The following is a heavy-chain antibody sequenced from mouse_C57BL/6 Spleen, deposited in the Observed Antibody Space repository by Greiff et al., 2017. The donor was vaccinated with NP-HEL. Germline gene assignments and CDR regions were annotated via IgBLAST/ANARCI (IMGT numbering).Heavy chain of an antibody. J-gene: IGHJ2*01. CDR3: ARGTAQGHYFDY. D-gene: IGHD3-2*02. CDR2: IDPSDSET. CDR1: GYTFTSYW. V-gene: IGHV1-52*01. Sequence: QVQLQQPGAELVRPGSSVKLSCKASGYTFTSYWMHWVKQSPIQGLEWIGNIDPSDSETHYNQKFKVKATLTVDKSSSTAYMQLSSLTSEDSAVYYCARGTAQGHYFDYWGQGTTLTVSS.